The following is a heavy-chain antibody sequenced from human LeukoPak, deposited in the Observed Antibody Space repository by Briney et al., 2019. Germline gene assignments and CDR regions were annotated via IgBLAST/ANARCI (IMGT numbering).Heavy chain of an antibody. J-gene: IGHJ4*02. CDR3: ARTGDYDSSRGSFGDY. CDR2: ISYDGSHK. Sequence: PGGSLRLSCAASGFTFSSYGMHWVRQAPGKGLEWVAVISYDGSHKYYADSVKGRFTISRDNSKNTLDLQMNSLRAEDTAVYYCARTGDYDSSRGSFGDYWGQGTLVTVSS. V-gene: IGHV3-30*03. CDR1: GFTFSSYG. D-gene: IGHD3-22*01.